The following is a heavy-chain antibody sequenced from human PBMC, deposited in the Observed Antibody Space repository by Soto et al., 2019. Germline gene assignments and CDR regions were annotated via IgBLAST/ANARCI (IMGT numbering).Heavy chain of an antibody. V-gene: IGHV3-33*01. CDR3: ARERSASSGWLGGEFDY. D-gene: IGHD6-19*01. CDR1: GFTFSSYG. CDR2: IWYDGSNK. J-gene: IGHJ4*02. Sequence: GGSLRLSCAASGFTFSSYGMHWVRQAPGKGLEWVAVIWYDGSNKYYADSVKGRFTISRDNSKNTLYLQMNSLRAEDTAVYYCARERSASSGWLGGEFDYWGQGTLVTVSS.